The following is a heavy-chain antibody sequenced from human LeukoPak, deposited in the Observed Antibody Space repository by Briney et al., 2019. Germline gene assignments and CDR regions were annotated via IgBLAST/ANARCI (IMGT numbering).Heavy chain of an antibody. J-gene: IGHJ5*02. CDR1: GGSFSGYY. Sequence: SEALSLTCAVYGGSFSGYYWSWIRQPPGKGLEWIGEINHSGSTNYNPSLKSRVTISVNTSKNQFSLKLSSVTAADTAVYYCARAGAWVVVPAAILRRPSHNWFDPWGQGTLVTVSS. D-gene: IGHD2-2*02. CDR3: ARAGAWVVVPAAILRRPSHNWFDP. V-gene: IGHV4-34*01. CDR2: INHSGST.